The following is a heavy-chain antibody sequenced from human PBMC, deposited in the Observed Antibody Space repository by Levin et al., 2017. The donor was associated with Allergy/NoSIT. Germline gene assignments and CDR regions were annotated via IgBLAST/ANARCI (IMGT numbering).Heavy chain of an antibody. CDR3: VRASGYSSGWPRGYYFDS. CDR1: GDSVSSDSAA. V-gene: IGHV6-1*01. Sequence: SQTLSLTCAISGDSVSSDSAAWNWIRQSPSRGLEWLGRTYYRSKWYDDYAVSVKSRISINPDTVMNLFSLQLNSVTPEDTAVYYCVRASGYSSGWPRGYYFDSWGQGTLVTVSS. D-gene: IGHD6-19*01. CDR2: TYYRSKWYD. J-gene: IGHJ4*02.